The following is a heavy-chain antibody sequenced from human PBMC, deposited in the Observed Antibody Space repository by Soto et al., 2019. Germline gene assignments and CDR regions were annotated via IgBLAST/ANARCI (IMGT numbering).Heavy chain of an antibody. D-gene: IGHD3-3*01. CDR3: ALRITIFGVVRRYGMDV. Sequence: EASVKVSCKASGGTFSSYAISWVRQAPGQGLEWMGGIIPIFGTANYAQKFQGRVTITADESTSTAYMELSSLRSEDTAVYYCALRITIFGVVRRYGMDVWGQGTTVTVSS. V-gene: IGHV1-69*13. CDR2: IIPIFGTA. J-gene: IGHJ6*02. CDR1: GGTFSSYA.